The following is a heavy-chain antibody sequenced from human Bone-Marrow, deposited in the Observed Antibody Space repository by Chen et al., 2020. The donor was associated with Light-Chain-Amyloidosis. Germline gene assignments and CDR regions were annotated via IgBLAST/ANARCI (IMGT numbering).Heavy chain of an antibody. CDR2: IWYDGSNK. Sequence: VRQAPGKGLEWVAVIWYDGSNKYYADSVKGRFTISRDNSKNTLYLQMNSLTAEDTAVYYCARDSGSYLTYYYYGMDVCGQGTTVTVSS. V-gene: IGHV3-33*01. CDR3: ARDSGSYLTYYYYGMDV. J-gene: IGHJ6*02. D-gene: IGHD1-26*01.